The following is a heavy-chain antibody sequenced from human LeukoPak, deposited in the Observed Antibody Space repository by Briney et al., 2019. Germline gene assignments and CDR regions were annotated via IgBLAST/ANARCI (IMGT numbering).Heavy chain of an antibody. CDR3: ASTERCSTTCPLDY. Sequence: SETLSLTCSVSGGSISSNSSYWGWIRQPPGQGLEWIGSVYYSGSTYYNPSLKSRVTISVDMSKNQFSLKLSSVTAADTAVYYCASTERCSTTCPLDYWGQGTLVTVSS. CDR2: VYYSGST. V-gene: IGHV4-39*01. J-gene: IGHJ4*02. D-gene: IGHD2-2*01. CDR1: GGSISSNSSY.